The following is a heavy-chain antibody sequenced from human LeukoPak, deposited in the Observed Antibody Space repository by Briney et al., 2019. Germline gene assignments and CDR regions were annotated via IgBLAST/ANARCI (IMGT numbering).Heavy chain of an antibody. D-gene: IGHD6-13*01. J-gene: IGHJ4*02. Sequence: PSETLSLTCTVSGGSISSYYWSWIRQPPGKGLEWIGYIYYSGSTNYNPSLKSRVTISVDTSKNQFSLKLSSVTAADTAVYYCARSNKGAAAGNVFDYWGQGTLVTVSS. CDR3: ARSNKGAAAGNVFDY. V-gene: IGHV4-59*01. CDR2: IYYSGST. CDR1: GGSISSYY.